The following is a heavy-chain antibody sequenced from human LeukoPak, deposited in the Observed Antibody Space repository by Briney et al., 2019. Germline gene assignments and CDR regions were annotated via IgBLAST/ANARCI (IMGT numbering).Heavy chain of an antibody. CDR1: GGTFSSYA. V-gene: IGHV1-69*13. CDR2: IIPIFGTA. J-gene: IGHJ3*02. D-gene: IGHD3-22*01. Sequence: SVKVSRKASGGTFSSYAISWVRQAPGQGLEWMGGIIPIFGTANYAQKFQGRVTITADESTSTAYMELSSLRSEDTAVYYCARNFRPYYDSSGYFDAFDIWGQGTMVTVSS. CDR3: ARNFRPYYDSSGYFDAFDI.